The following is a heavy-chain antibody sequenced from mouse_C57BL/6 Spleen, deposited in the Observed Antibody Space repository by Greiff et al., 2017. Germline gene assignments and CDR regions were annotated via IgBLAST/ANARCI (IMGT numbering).Heavy chain of an antibody. CDR3: ARELGSSHYFDY. CDR2: IDPSDSYT. Sequence: QVQLQQPGAELVMPGASVKLSCKASGYTFTSYWMHWVKQRPGQGLEWIGEIDPSDSYTNYNQKFKGKSTVTVDKSSSTAYMQLSSLTSEDSAVYYCARELGSSHYFDYWGQGTTLTVSS. CDR1: GYTFTSYW. J-gene: IGHJ2*01. D-gene: IGHD1-1*01. V-gene: IGHV1-69*01.